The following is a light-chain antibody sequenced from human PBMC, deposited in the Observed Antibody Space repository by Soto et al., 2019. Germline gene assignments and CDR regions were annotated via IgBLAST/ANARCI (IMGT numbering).Light chain of an antibody. J-gene: IGLJ1*01. CDR1: SSDIGGYNY. V-gene: IGLV2-14*01. Sequence: QSALTQPGSVSGSPGQSITISCTGTSSDIGGYNYVSWYQQHPGKAPKLMIYEVTNQPSGVSTRFSGSKSGNTASLTISGLQAEDDADYYCCSFTSGNTAYVFGTGTKLTVL. CDR2: EVT. CDR3: CSFTSGNTAYV.